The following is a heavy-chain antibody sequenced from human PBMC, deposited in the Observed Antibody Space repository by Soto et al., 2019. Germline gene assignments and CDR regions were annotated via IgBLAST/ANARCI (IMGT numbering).Heavy chain of an antibody. CDR1: GYSFTDYY. V-gene: IGHV1-2*04. J-gene: IGHJ6*02. D-gene: IGHD2-21*02. CDR3: VRSPGDFRYGMDV. Sequence: QVQLVQSGAEVKKPGASVKVSCKASGYSFTDYYMHWVRQAPGQGPEWLGWINPSTGVTHFAQKFQGWVTMTRATSISTASMELGRLTSDDTAVYYCVRSPGDFRYGMDVWGQGTKVTVSS. CDR2: INPSTGVT.